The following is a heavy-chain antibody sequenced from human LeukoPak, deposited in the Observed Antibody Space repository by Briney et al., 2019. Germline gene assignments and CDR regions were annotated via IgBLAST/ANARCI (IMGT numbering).Heavy chain of an antibody. CDR2: IYTSGST. CDR1: GGSISSYY. V-gene: IGHV4-4*07. J-gene: IGHJ5*02. CDR3: ARENWSGSIFGVVLGNWFDP. Sequence: SETLSLTCTVSGGSISSYYWSWIRQPAGKGLEWIGRIYTSGSTNYNPSLKSRVTMSVDTSKNQFSLKLSSVTAADTAVYYCARENWSGSIFGVVLGNWFDPWGQGTLVTVSS. D-gene: IGHD3-3*01.